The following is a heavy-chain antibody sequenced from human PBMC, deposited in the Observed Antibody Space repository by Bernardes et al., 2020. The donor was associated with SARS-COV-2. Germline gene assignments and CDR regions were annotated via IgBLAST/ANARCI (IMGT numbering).Heavy chain of an antibody. CDR1: GFTFSSYA. Sequence: GGSLRLSCAASGFTFSSYAMHWVRQAPGKGLERVAVISYDGSNKYYADSVKGRFTISRDNSKNTLYLQMNSLRAEDTAVYYCARGSVVPAAIFPRGYYYGMDVWGQGTTVTVSS. J-gene: IGHJ6*02. CDR3: ARGSVVPAAIFPRGYYYGMDV. D-gene: IGHD2-2*02. V-gene: IGHV3-30-3*01. CDR2: ISYDGSNK.